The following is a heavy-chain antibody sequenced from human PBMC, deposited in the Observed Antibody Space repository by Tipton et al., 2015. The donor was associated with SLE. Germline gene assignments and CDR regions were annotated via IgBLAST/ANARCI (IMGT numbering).Heavy chain of an antibody. Sequence: AASGFTFDDYAMHWVRQAPGKGLEWVSSISWNSFSMIYVDSVKGRFTISRDNAKKSLYLQMNSPRPEDTALYYCAKDMAIAVTGRPFDYWGPGPLVTVSS. D-gene: IGHD6-19*01. J-gene: IGHJ4*02. CDR1: GFTFDDYA. CDR2: ISWNSFSM. CDR3: AKDMAIAVTGRPFDY. V-gene: IGHV3-9*01.